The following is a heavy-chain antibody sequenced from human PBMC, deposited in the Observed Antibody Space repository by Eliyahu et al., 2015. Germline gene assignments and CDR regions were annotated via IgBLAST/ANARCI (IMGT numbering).Heavy chain of an antibody. CDR2: INSDGSST. CDR1: GXTFSGNW. J-gene: IGHJ5*01. D-gene: IGHD1-1*01. V-gene: IGHV3-74*01. CDR3: ARDRGLERRRWFDP. Sequence: EVQLVESGGGLVQPGGSLRLSCAASGXTFSGNWMHXVRQAPGKGLGVVSRINSDGSSTNYADSVKGRFTISRDNVKKTLYLQMNSLKVEDTAVYYCARDRGLERRRWFDPWGQGTLVTVSS.